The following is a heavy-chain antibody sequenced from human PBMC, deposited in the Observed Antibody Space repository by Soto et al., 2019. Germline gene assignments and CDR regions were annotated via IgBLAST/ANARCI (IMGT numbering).Heavy chain of an antibody. D-gene: IGHD3-22*01. CDR1: RGTFTNYA. CDR2: IMPFFGSG. Sequence: QVYLVQSGAEVKKPGSSVKVSCKALRGTFTNYAFSWVRQAPGQGLEWMGGIMPFFGSGNYAQKFQGRINSTAADSTSSVYLELTSLRSEDTAVYYCARDRAGYYSHFVYWGQGTLVTVSS. V-gene: IGHV1-69*01. J-gene: IGHJ4*02. CDR3: ARDRAGYYSHFVY.